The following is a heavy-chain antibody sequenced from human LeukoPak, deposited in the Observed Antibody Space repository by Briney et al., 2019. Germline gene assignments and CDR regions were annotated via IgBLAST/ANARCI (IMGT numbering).Heavy chain of an antibody. CDR2: IRSKANSYAT. J-gene: IGHJ4*02. CDR3: IHFGSSDC. CDR1: GFTFSGSA. D-gene: IGHD3-10*01. Sequence: GGSLRLSCAASGFTFSGSAMHWVRQASGRGLEWVGRIRSKANSYATEYAASVKGRFTISRDDSKNTAYLQMNSLKTEDTAVYYCIHFGSSDCWGQGTLVTVSS. V-gene: IGHV3-73*01.